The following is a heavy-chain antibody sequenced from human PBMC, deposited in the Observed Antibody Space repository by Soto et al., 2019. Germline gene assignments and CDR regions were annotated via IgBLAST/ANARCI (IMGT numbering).Heavy chain of an antibody. J-gene: IGHJ4*01. D-gene: IGHD2-15*01. V-gene: IGHV1-18*04. CDR3: ARVYAQTVVVVAAIAY. CDR2: TSAYNGNT. Sequence: VQLVQSGAEVKKPGASVKVSCKVSGYTFTSYGISWVRQAPGQGLEWMGWTSAYNGNTNSAQKLQGRVTMTTDTATSTAYMELSSLRSDDTAVYYCARVYAQTVVVVAAIAYGGNRTLVTVSS. CDR1: GYTFTSYG.